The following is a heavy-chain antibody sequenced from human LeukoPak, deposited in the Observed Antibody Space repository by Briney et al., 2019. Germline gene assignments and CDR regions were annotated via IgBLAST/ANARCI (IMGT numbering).Heavy chain of an antibody. J-gene: IGHJ4*02. CDR3: ASDTSYDAMGY. D-gene: IGHD4/OR15-4a*01. Sequence: SETLSLTCTVSGVSVNSGSYYWSWIRQPPGKRLEWIGYIYYSGSTSYNPSLNPSLKSRVTISVDTSKNQFSLKLSSVTAADTAVYYCASDTSYDAMGYWGQGTLVTVSS. CDR1: GVSVNSGSYY. CDR2: IYYSGST. V-gene: IGHV4-61*01.